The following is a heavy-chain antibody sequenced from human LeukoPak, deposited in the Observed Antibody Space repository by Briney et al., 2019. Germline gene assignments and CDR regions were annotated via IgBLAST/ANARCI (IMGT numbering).Heavy chain of an antibody. CDR1: GYSFTGYY. J-gene: IGHJ4*02. V-gene: IGHV1-2*02. CDR2: INPYSGGT. D-gene: IGHD2-2*01. Sequence: ASVKVSCKASGYSFTGYYMHWVRQAPGQGLEWMGWINPYSGGTNYAQKFQGRVTMTRDTSISTAYMELSRMRSDDTAVYYCVRDRTKYCSSTICPLDYWGQGTLVTVSS. CDR3: VRDRTKYCSSTICPLDY.